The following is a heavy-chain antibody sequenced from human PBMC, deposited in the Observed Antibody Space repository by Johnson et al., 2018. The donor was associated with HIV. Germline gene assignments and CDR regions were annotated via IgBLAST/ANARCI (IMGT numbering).Heavy chain of an antibody. J-gene: IGHJ3*02. CDR2: ISYDGSNK. D-gene: IGHD6-13*01. CDR1: RFTFSSYP. V-gene: IGHV3-30*14. Sequence: QVQLVESGGGVVQPGRSLRLSCAASRFTFSSYPMHWVRQAPGKGLEWVSVISYDGSNKYYADSVKGRFTISRDNSKNTLYLQMNTLRVEDTAVYYCAKDGGSSWSAFDIWGKGTMVTVSS. CDR3: AKDGGSSWSAFDI.